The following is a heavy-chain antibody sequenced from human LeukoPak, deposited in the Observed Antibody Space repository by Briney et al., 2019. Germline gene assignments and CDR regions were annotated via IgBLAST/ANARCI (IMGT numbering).Heavy chain of an antibody. CDR2: IYYSGST. Sequence: SETLSLTCTVSGGSISSYYWSWIRQPPGKGLEWIGYIYYSGSTNYNPSLKSRVTISVDTSKNQFSLKLSSVTAADTAVYYCARCVAAAGSGSWGSWFDPWGQGTLVTVSS. D-gene: IGHD6-13*01. V-gene: IGHV4-59*01. CDR3: ARCVAAAGSGSWGSWFDP. J-gene: IGHJ5*02. CDR1: GGSISSYY.